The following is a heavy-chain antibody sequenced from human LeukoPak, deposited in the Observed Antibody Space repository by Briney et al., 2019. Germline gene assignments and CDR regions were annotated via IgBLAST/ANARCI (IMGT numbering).Heavy chain of an antibody. V-gene: IGHV1-18*01. CDR3: ERYNSGSLGDY. J-gene: IGHJ4*02. CDR1: GYTFTSYG. CDR2: ISGSNGDT. Sequence: ASVKVSCKASGYTFTSYGISWVRQAPGQGLEWMGWISGSNGDTNYAQKFQGRVTMTTDTSTSTAYMELRSLRSDDTAVYYCERYNSGSLGDYWGQGTLVTVSS. D-gene: IGHD6-19*01.